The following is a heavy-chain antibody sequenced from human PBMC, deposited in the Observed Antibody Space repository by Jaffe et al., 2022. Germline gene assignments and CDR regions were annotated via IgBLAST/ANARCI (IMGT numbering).Heavy chain of an antibody. CDR3: ARDVIVGAKADAFDI. Sequence: QVQLQESGPGLVKPSQTLSLTCTVSGGSISSGSYYWSWIRQPAGKGLEWIGRIYTSGSTNYNPSLKSRVTISVDTSKNQFSLKLSSVTAADTAVYYCARDVIVGAKADAFDIWGQGTMVTVSS. CDR2: IYTSGST. J-gene: IGHJ3*02. D-gene: IGHD1-26*01. CDR1: GGSISSGSYY. V-gene: IGHV4-61*02.